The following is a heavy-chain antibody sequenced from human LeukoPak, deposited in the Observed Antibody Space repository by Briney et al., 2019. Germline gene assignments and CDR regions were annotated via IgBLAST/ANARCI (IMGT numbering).Heavy chain of an antibody. CDR2: IYSGGST. CDR3: ARTVVPAATRYSSSWPAFDY. CDR1: GFTVSSNY. D-gene: IGHD6-13*01. Sequence: GGSLRLSCAASGFTVSSNYMSWVRQAPGKGLEWVSVIYSGGSTYYADSVKGRFTISRDNSKNTLYLQMNSLRAEDTAVYYCARTVVPAATRYSSSWPAFDYWGQGTLVTVSS. J-gene: IGHJ4*02. V-gene: IGHV3-66*02.